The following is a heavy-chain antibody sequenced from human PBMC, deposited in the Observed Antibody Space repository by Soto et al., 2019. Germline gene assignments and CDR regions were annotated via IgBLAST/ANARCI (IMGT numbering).Heavy chain of an antibody. CDR3: ARDWSITGTTRFAY. CDR2: INAGNGNT. J-gene: IGHJ4*02. CDR1: GYTFTSYA. D-gene: IGHD1-7*01. Sequence: ASVKVSCKASGYTFTSYAMHWVRQAPGQRLEWMGWINAGNGNTKYSQKFQGRVTITRDTSASTAYMELSSLRSEDTAVYYCARDWSITGTTRFAYWGQGTLVTVSS. V-gene: IGHV1-3*01.